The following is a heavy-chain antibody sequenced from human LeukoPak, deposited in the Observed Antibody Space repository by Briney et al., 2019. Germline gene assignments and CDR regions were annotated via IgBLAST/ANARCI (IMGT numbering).Heavy chain of an antibody. CDR2: ITGGGDYT. CDR1: GFSFSTSA. J-gene: IGHJ3*01. Sequence: GGSLRLSCAASGFSFSTSAMSWVRQAPRKGLEWVSAITGGGDYTYYADSVKGRFTISRDNPKNAVYLQMISVRAEDTAVYYCAKGYRGIEAFDVWGQGTMVTVSS. CDR3: AKGYRGIEAFDV. V-gene: IGHV3-23*01. D-gene: IGHD2-2*02.